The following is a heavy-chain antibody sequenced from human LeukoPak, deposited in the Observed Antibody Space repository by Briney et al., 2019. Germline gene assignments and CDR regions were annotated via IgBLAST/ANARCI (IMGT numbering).Heavy chain of an antibody. CDR3: ARSDSSGYFPIDY. CDR1: GGSISGAYY. V-gene: IGHV4-61*08. D-gene: IGHD3-22*01. J-gene: IGHJ4*02. Sequence: SETLSLTCSVSGGSISGAYYWSWIRQPPGKGLEWIGYIYYSGSTNYNPSLKSRVTISVDTSKNQFSLRLNSVTAADTAVYYCARSDSSGYFPIDYWGQGTLVTVSS. CDR2: IYYSGST.